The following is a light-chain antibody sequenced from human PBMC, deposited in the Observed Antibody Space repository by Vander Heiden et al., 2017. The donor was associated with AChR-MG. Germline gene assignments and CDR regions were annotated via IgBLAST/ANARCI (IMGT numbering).Light chain of an antibody. Sequence: QMTQSPSSLSASVGDRVTITCQASQDISNYLNWYQQKPGKAPKLLIYDACKLERGVPSRFSGSGSGTDFTFTSSSLQAEDIAKYYCQQYDNLLTFGGGTKVEIK. CDR2: DAC. J-gene: IGKJ4*01. V-gene: IGKV1-33*01. CDR3: QQYDNLLT. CDR1: QDISNY.